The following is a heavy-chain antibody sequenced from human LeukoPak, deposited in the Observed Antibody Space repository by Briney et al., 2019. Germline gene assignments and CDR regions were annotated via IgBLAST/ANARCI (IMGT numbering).Heavy chain of an antibody. CDR3: ARGRNSAFDI. V-gene: IGHV6-1*01. J-gene: IGHJ3*02. D-gene: IGHD4-23*01. CDR1: GDSFSSNGVA. Sequence: SQTLSLTCAISGDSFSSNGVAWNWIRQSPSRGLEWLGRTYYGPKWYNDYALSVKSRITVNPDTSQNQFSLQLSSMTPEDTAVYYCARGRNSAFDIWGQGTMVTVSS. CDR2: TYYGPKWYN.